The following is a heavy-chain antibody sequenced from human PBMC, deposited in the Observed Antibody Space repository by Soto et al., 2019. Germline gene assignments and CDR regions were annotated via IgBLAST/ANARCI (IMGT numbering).Heavy chain of an antibody. J-gene: IGHJ5*02. CDR3: ASYHSSGWYPEDWFDP. D-gene: IGHD6-19*01. Sequence: PGGSLRLSYAASGFTFSSFSMNWVRPAPGKGLEWVSSISSSSSYIYYADSVKGRFTISRDNAKNSLYLQMNSLRAEDTAVYYCASYHSSGWYPEDWFDPWGQGTLVTVSS. CDR2: ISSSSSYI. CDR1: GFTFSSFS. V-gene: IGHV3-21*01.